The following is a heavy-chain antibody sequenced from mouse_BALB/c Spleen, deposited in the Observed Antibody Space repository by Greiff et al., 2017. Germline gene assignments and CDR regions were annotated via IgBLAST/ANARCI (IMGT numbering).Heavy chain of an antibody. CDR1: GYTFTSYV. D-gene: IGHD2-2*01. Sequence: VQLQQSGPELVKPGASVKMSCKASGYTFTSYVMHWVKQKPGQGLEWIGYINPYNDGTKYNEKFKGKATLTSDKSSSTAYMELSSLTSEDSAVYYCAGGGFYYGYGDLAMDYWGQGTSVTVSS. CDR2: INPYNDGT. CDR3: AGGGFYYGYGDLAMDY. V-gene: IGHV1-14*01. J-gene: IGHJ4*01.